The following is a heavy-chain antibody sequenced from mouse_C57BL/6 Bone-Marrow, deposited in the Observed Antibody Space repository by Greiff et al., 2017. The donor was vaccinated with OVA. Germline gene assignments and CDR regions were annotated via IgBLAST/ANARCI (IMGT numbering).Heavy chain of an antibody. D-gene: IGHD1-1*01. CDR1: GYTFTSYW. CDR3: ARVTTVVAPYYFDD. J-gene: IGHJ2*01. Sequence: QVQLQQPGAELVMPGASVKLSCKASGYTFTSYWMHWVKQRPGQGLEWIGEIDPSDSYTNYNQKFKGKSTLTVDKSSSTAYMQLSSLTSEDSAVYYGARVTTVVAPYYFDDWGQGTTLTVSS. CDR2: IDPSDSYT. V-gene: IGHV1-69*01.